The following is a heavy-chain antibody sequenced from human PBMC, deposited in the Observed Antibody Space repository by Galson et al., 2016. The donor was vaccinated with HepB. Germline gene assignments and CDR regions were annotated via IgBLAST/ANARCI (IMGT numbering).Heavy chain of an antibody. CDR3: ARRHEYCPPVGCSVDY. Sequence: SLRLSCAASGFTFRNYGMTWVRQAPGKGLEVVSSISRSGDSTDYADSVKGRFTISRDISNSMLFLQMSSLRADDTAVYYCARRHEYCPPVGCSVDYWGQGTLVSVSS. CDR1: GFTFRNYG. D-gene: IGHD2/OR15-2a*01. J-gene: IGHJ4*02. V-gene: IGHV3-23*01. CDR2: ISRSGDST.